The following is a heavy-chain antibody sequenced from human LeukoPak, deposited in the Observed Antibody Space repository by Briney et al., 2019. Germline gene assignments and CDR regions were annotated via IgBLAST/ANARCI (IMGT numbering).Heavy chain of an antibody. V-gene: IGHV4-30-2*01. Sequence: SETLSLTCAVSGDSISSGDYSWSWIRQPSGKGREWIGYIFHSGSSYYNPSRKSRVTISVDKSKNQFSLRLTSVTAADTAVYYCARELWFVNAPGSWFDPWGQGTLVTVSS. CDR2: IFHSGSS. D-gene: IGHD3-10*01. J-gene: IGHJ5*02. CDR1: GDSISSGDYS. CDR3: ARELWFVNAPGSWFDP.